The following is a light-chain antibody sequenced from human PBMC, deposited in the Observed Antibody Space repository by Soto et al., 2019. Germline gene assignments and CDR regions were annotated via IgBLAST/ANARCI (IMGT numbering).Light chain of an antibody. CDR2: AAS. V-gene: IGKV1-33*01. CDR3: QQYESLPFT. CDR1: QDISNS. Sequence: DIQMTQSPSSLSASVGDRVTITCQASQDISNSLNWYQQKPGEAPKLLIYAASNLETGVPSRFIGSGSATDFTVTISSLQPEDFATYFCQQYESLPFTFGPGTKVDI. J-gene: IGKJ3*01.